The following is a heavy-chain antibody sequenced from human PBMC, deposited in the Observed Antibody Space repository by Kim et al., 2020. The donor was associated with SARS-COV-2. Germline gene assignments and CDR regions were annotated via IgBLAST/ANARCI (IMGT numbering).Heavy chain of an antibody. CDR1: GFSGSTLSIYY. CDR2: IKQDGSVT. Sequence: GGSLRLSCEASGFSGSTLSIYYMTWVRHAPGKGLEWVANIKQDGSVTLYLDSVKGRYTISSDNAKNSLYLQMNSLRAEDTALYYCASGYGWLVHSWGHGTLVTVSS. CDR3: ASGYGWLVHS. V-gene: IGHV3-7*03. J-gene: IGHJ5*01. D-gene: IGHD6-19*01.